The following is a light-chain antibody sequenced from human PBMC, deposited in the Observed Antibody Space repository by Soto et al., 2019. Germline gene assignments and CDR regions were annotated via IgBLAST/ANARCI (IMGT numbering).Light chain of an antibody. Sequence: QSALTQRASVSGSPGQSITISCTGTSSDVGSYNLVSWYQQHPGKAPQLMIYEVSQRPSGVSNRFSGSKSGYTASLTISGLQAEDEADYYCCSYAGSSTFVIFGGGTKLTVL. J-gene: IGLJ2*01. V-gene: IGLV2-23*02. CDR1: SSDVGSYNL. CDR2: EVS. CDR3: CSYAGSSTFVI.